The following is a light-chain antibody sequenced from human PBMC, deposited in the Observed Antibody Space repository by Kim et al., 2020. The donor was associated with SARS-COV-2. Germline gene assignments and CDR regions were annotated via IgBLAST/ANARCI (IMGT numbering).Light chain of an antibody. Sequence: EIVLTQSPGTLSLSPGERATLSCRASQSISISDLAWYQQKLGQAPRLLIYGVSSRATGIPDRFSGTGSGTDFTLTISRLEPEDFAVYYCQHYGSSPQVTFGGGTKVDIK. CDR2: GVS. J-gene: IGKJ4*01. CDR1: QSISISD. V-gene: IGKV3-20*01. CDR3: QHYGSSPQVT.